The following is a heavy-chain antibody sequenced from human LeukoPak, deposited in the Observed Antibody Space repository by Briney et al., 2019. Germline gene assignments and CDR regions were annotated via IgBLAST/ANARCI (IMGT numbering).Heavy chain of an antibody. CDR3: ARGTTDDY. Sequence: ASVKVSCKASGYTSTSYYIDWVRQAPGQGLEWMGVINPSGGSTRYAQKFQGRVTMTGDPSTRTVYMELSSLTSDDTAVYYCARGTTDDYWGQGTPVTVSS. J-gene: IGHJ4*02. CDR2: INPSGGST. V-gene: IGHV1-46*01. D-gene: IGHD1-1*01. CDR1: GYTSTSYY.